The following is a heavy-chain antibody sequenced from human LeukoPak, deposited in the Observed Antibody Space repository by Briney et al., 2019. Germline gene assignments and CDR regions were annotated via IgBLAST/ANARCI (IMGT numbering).Heavy chain of an antibody. CDR2: IKSNSDGGTT. CDR1: GFTFSNAW. D-gene: IGHD3-10*01. Sequence: GGSLRLSCAASGFTFSNAWMTWVRQAPGKGLEWLGRIKSNSDGGTTDYAAPVKGRFTISRVDSNTTLYLQMNSLKTEDTAVYYCIGSGNYYRVFDYWGQGTLVTVSS. CDR3: IGSGNYYRVFDY. V-gene: IGHV3-15*01. J-gene: IGHJ4*02.